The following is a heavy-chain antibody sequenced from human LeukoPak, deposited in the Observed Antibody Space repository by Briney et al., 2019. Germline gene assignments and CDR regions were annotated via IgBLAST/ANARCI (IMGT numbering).Heavy chain of an antibody. J-gene: IGHJ4*02. V-gene: IGHV4-39*01. CDR1: GGSMSNIYY. D-gene: IGHD5-24*01. Sequence: PSETLSLTCNVSGGSMSNIYYWGWIRQPPGKGLEWIGNIFYSGITYYNPSLRSRVTIAIDTSKSQFSLKLTSVTAADTAVYYCARGRDGYNSPDYWGQGTLVTVSS. CDR3: ARGRDGYNSPDY. CDR2: IFYSGIT.